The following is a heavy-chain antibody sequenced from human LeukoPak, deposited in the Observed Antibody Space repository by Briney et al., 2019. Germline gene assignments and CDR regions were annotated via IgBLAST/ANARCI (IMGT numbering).Heavy chain of an antibody. J-gene: IGHJ6*03. V-gene: IGHV3-30*02. D-gene: IGHD2-2*01. CDR1: GFTFSSYG. Sequence: PGGSLRLSCAASGFTFSSYGMHWVRQAPGKGLEWVAFIRYDGSNKYYADSVKGRFTISRDNSKNTLYLQMNSLRAEDTAVYYCAKASSTSWGYYYDYMDVWGKGTTVTISS. CDR3: AKASSTSWGYYYDYMDV. CDR2: IRYDGSNK.